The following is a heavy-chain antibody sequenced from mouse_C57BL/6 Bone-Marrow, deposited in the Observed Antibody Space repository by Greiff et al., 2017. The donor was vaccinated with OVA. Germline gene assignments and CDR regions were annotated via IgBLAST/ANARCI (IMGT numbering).Heavy chain of an antibody. Sequence: QVQLQQPGTELVKPGASVKLSCKASGYTLTSYWMHWVKQRPGQGLEWIGNINPSNGGTNYNEKFKSKATLTVDKSSSTAYMQLSSLTSEDSAVYYCARKGYYDHRYYYAMDYWGQGTSVTVSS. CDR3: ARKGYYDHRYYYAMDY. V-gene: IGHV1-53*01. CDR2: INPSNGGT. J-gene: IGHJ4*01. D-gene: IGHD2-4*01. CDR1: GYTLTSYW.